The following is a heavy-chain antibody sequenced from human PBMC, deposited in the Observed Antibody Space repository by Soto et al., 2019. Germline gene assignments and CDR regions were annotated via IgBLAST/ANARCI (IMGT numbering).Heavy chain of an antibody. Sequence: QVQLQQWGAGLLRPSETLSLTCAVYGGSFSGYYWSWIRQPPGKGLEWIGEIDHSGSTNYNPSLKSRVTISKDTSKKQFSLRLTSVAAADTAVYYCARRLQGNNHYWYFDLWGRGTLVTVSS. CDR1: GGSFSGYY. D-gene: IGHD3-16*01. V-gene: IGHV4-34*01. CDR3: ARRLQGNNHYWYFDL. J-gene: IGHJ2*01. CDR2: IDHSGST.